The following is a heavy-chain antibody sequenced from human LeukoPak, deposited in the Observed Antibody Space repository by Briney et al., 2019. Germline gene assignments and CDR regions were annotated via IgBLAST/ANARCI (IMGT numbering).Heavy chain of an antibody. Sequence: PAGSLRLSCAASGFTFSSYSMNWVRQAPGKGLEWVSSISSSSTYIYYADSVKGRFTISRDNAKNSLYLQMNSLRAEDTAVYYCARDGLVAVAGTVFDYWGQGTLVTVSS. J-gene: IGHJ4*02. CDR2: ISSSSTYI. D-gene: IGHD6-19*01. CDR1: GFTFSSYS. V-gene: IGHV3-21*01. CDR3: ARDGLVAVAGTVFDY.